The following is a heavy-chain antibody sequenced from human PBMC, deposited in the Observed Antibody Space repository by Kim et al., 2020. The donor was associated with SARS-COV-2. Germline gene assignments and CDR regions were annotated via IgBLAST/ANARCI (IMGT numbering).Heavy chain of an antibody. V-gene: IGHV3-48*03. D-gene: IGHD3-22*01. CDR3: ARIYYDYSGNHT. J-gene: IGHJ5*02. Sequence: YYADSVKGRFPISRDNAKNSLYLQMNRLRAEDTAVYYCARIYYDYSGNHTWGQGTLVTVSS.